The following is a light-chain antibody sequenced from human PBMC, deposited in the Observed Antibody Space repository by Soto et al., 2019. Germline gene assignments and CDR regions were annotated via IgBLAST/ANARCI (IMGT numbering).Light chain of an antibody. V-gene: IGLV1-44*01. CDR1: SSNIGTNT. Sequence: QSVLTQPPSASGTPGQRVTISCSGSSSNIGTNTSDWYQHLPGTAPKLLIYSDDQRPSGVPDRFFGSKSGTSASLAISGLQSEDDGDYYCATWDDSLNGFVVFGGGTKVTVL. J-gene: IGLJ2*01. CDR2: SDD. CDR3: ATWDDSLNGFVV.